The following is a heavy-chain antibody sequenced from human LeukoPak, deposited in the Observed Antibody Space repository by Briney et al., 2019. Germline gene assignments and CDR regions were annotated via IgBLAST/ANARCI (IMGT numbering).Heavy chain of an antibody. J-gene: IGHJ3*02. V-gene: IGHV1-18*01. CDR1: GYTFTSYG. CDR2: ISAYNGNT. CDR3: ARDREYSGSYLSAFDI. Sequence: GASVKVSCKASGYTFTSYGISWVRQAPGQGLEWMGWISAYNGNTNYAQKLQGRVTMTTDTSTSTAYMELRSLRSDDTAVYYCARDREYSGSYLSAFDIWGQGTMVTVSS. D-gene: IGHD1-26*01.